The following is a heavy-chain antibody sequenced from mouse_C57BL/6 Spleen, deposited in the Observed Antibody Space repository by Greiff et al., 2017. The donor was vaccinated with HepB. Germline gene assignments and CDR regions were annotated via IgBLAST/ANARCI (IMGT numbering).Heavy chain of an antibody. Sequence: VQLQQPGAELVKPGASVKMSCKASGYTFTSYWITWVKQRPGQGLEWIGDIYPGSGSTNYNEKFKSKATLTVYTSSSTAYMQLSSLTSEDSAVYYCARWYYYGSSPFAYWGQGTLVTVSA. CDR2: IYPGSGST. V-gene: IGHV1-55*01. D-gene: IGHD1-1*01. CDR3: ARWYYYGSSPFAY. J-gene: IGHJ3*01. CDR1: GYTFTSYW.